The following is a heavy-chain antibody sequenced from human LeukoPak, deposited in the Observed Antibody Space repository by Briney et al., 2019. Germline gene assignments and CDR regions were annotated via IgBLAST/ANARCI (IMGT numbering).Heavy chain of an antibody. CDR2: IYYSGST. CDR3: ARARYGSGSYFFDY. D-gene: IGHD3-10*01. V-gene: IGHV4-30-4*01. Sequence: PSETLSLTCTVSGGSISSGDYYWSWMRQPPGKGLEWIGYIYYSGSTYYNPSLKSRVTISVDTSKNQFSLKLSSVTAADTAVYYCARARYGSGSYFFDYWGQGTLVTVSS. CDR1: GGSISSGDYY. J-gene: IGHJ4*02.